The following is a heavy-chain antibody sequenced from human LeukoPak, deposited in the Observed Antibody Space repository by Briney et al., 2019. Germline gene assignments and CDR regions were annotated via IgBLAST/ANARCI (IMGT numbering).Heavy chain of an antibody. J-gene: IGHJ4*02. D-gene: IGHD2/OR15-2a*01. CDR2: INSDGCST. Sequence: GGSLRLSCAASGFTFSGYWMHWVRQAPGKGLVWVSRINSDGCSTSYAGSVKGRFTISRDNAKNTVYLQMNSLSTEDTGVYYCVRMLNSDFWGQGTLVTVSS. CDR1: GFTFSGYW. CDR3: VRMLNSDF. V-gene: IGHV3-74*01.